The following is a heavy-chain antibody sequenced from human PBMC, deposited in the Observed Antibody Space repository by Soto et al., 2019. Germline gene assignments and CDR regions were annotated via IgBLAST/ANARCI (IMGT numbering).Heavy chain of an antibody. CDR1: GGTFSSYA. CDR2: IIPIFGTA. CDR3: ASHSGSSPEGRYYYGMDV. V-gene: IGHV1-69*12. D-gene: IGHD1-26*01. J-gene: IGHJ6*02. Sequence: QVQLVQSGAEVKKPGSSVKVSCKASGGTFSSYAISWVRQAPGQGLEWMGGIIPIFGTADYAQKFQGRVTIPADESTSTADRELSSLRSEDTAVYYCASHSGSSPEGRYYYGMDVWGQGTTVTVSS.